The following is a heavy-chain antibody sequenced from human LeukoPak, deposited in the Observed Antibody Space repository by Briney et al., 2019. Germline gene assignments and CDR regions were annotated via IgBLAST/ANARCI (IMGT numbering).Heavy chain of an antibody. J-gene: IGHJ5*02. CDR2: INYSGST. D-gene: IGHD3-16*02. Sequence: PSETLSLTCAIYSESFSGYFWSWIRQPPGKGLEWIGEINYSGSTNYNPSLKSRVTISVDTSKNQFSLKLSSVTAADTAVYYCTTDENDYVWGSYRAWGQGTLVTVSS. CDR1: SESFSGYF. CDR3: TTDENDYVWGSYRA. V-gene: IGHV4-34*01.